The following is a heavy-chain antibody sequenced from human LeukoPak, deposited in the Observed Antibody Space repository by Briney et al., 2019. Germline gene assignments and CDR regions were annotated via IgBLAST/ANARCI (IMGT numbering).Heavy chain of an antibody. Sequence: SETLSLTCAVYGGYLSGYSWTWIRQPPGKGLEWIGEMNHSGVTNYKSSLKSRVTISLDTSKNQFSLTLTSVTAADTALYYCARESPRRQNVADRSVGYWLDPWGQGSLVTVSS. CDR3: ARESPRRQNVADRSVGYWLDP. CDR1: GGYLSGYS. D-gene: IGHD2-21*01. J-gene: IGHJ5*02. V-gene: IGHV4-34*01. CDR2: MNHSGVT.